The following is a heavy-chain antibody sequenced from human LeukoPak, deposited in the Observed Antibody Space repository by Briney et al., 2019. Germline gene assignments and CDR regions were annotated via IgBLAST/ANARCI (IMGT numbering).Heavy chain of an antibody. CDR3: ARDLGYSSGWYFDY. CDR2: IKQDGSEK. J-gene: IGHJ4*02. CDR1: GFTFSSYW. Sequence: GGSLRLSCAASGFTFSSYWMSWVRQAPGKGLKWVANIKQDGSEKYYVDSVKGRFTISRDNAKNSLYLQMNSLRAEDTAVYYCARDLGYSSGWYFDYWGQGTLVTVSS. V-gene: IGHV3-7*01. D-gene: IGHD6-19*01.